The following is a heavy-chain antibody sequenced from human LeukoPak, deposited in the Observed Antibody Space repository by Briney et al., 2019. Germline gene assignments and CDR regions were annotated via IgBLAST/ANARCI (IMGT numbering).Heavy chain of an antibody. V-gene: IGHV4-31*03. Sequence: SETLSLTCTVSGGAISSGGSYWSWIRQHPGTGLEWIAYIYYSGSTSYGPSLKSRVTISVDTSKNQFSLKLSSVTAADTAVYYCASIMRYCSGATCYPYYFDYWGQGTLVTVSS. CDR1: GGAISSGGSY. D-gene: IGHD2-15*01. CDR2: IYYSGST. CDR3: ASIMRYCSGATCYPYYFDY. J-gene: IGHJ4*02.